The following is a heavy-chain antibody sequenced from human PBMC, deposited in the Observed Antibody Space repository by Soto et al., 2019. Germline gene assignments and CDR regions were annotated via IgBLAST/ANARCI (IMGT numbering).Heavy chain of an antibody. J-gene: IGHJ5*02. D-gene: IGHD1-1*01. CDR2: IYHSGST. V-gene: IGHV4-30-2*01. Sequence: SETLSLTCAVSGSSISSGGYSWSWIRQQPGKGLEWIGYIYHSGSTYYNPSLKSRVTISQDTSKKQFSLTLLSVTAADTAVYYCSRGLDAYKGGRTWGQGTLVTVSS. CDR3: SRGLDAYKGGRT. CDR1: GSSISSGGYS.